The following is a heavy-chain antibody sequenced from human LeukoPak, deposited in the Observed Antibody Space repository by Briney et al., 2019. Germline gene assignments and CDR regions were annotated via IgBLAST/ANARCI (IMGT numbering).Heavy chain of an antibody. D-gene: IGHD2-2*01. CDR1: GGSISSGGYY. CDR3: ARDHEYCSSTSCQTQTDY. J-gene: IGHJ4*02. V-gene: IGHV4-30-2*01. Sequence: SETLSLTCTVYGGSISSGGYYWSWIRQPPGKGLEWIGYIYHSGSTYYNPSLKSRVTISVDRSKNQFSLKLSSVTAADTAVYYCARDHEYCSSTSCQTQTDYWGQGTLVTVSS. CDR2: IYHSGST.